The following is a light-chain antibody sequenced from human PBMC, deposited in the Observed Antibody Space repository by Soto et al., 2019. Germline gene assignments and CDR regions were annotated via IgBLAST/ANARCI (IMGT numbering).Light chain of an antibody. CDR1: QGISSA. V-gene: IGKV1-13*02. J-gene: IGKJ2*01. CDR3: QKFNSYPPMST. CDR2: DAS. Sequence: AIQLTQSPSSLSASVGDRVTITCRASQGISSALAWYQQKPGKAPKLLIYDASSLESGVPSRFSGSGSGTDFTLTISSLQPEDFATYLCQKFNSYPPMSTFGQGTKLEIK.